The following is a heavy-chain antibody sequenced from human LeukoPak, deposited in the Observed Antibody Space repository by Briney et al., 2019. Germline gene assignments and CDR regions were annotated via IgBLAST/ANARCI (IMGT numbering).Heavy chain of an antibody. D-gene: IGHD3-22*01. CDR1: GGSISSSSYY. CDR2: IYYSGST. CDR3: ARGRSAIVVVMCRWFDY. Sequence: PSETLSLTCTVSGGSISSSSYYWGWIRQPPGKGLEWFGSIYYSGSTYYNPSLKSRVPISVDTSKNQFAMKLRSVPAADRAVYYCARGRSAIVVVMCRWFDYWGQGTLVTVSS. V-gene: IGHV4-39*06. J-gene: IGHJ4*02.